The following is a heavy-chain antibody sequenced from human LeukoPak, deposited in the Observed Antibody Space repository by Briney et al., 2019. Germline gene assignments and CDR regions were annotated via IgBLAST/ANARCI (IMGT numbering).Heavy chain of an antibody. CDR1: GFTLSSYW. V-gene: IGHV3-7*04. Sequence: PGGSLILSCAASGFTLSSYWMTWVRQAPGKGLQWVANINQDGSEMYYVDSVKGRFTISRDNAKNLLYLQMSSLRAEDTAVYYCARSAGEIYYYYGMNVWGQGTTVTVSS. J-gene: IGHJ6*02. CDR2: INQDGSEM. D-gene: IGHD3-16*01. CDR3: ARSAGEIYYYYGMNV.